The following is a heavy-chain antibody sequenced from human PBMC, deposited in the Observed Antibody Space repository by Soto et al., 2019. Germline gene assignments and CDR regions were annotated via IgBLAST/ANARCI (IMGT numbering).Heavy chain of an antibody. CDR1: GVKFVGHA. J-gene: IGHJ5*02. D-gene: IGHD2-2*02. CDR3: AKEGHDIVVVPAAISNWFDT. V-gene: IGHV3-23*01. Sequence: AAGVKFVGHAISWVSKTPGKGLEWVSAISGSGGRSYYADSVKGRFTISIDNSKNTLYLQMNSLRAEDTAVYYSAKEGHDIVVVPAAISNWFDTWGQGTLVTVSS. CDR2: ISGSGGRS.